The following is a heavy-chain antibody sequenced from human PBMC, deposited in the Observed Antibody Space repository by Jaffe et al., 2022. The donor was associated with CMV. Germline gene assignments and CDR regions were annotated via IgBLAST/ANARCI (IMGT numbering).Heavy chain of an antibody. CDR3: ARPAYYDFWSGYSLGY. J-gene: IGHJ4*02. CDR2: IYPGDSDT. Sequence: EVQLVQSGAEVKKPGESLKISCKGSGYSFTSYWIGWVRQMPGKGLEWMGIIYPGDSDTRYSPSFQGQVTISADKSISTAYLQWSSLKASDTAMYYCARPAYYDFWSGYSLGYWGQGTLVTVSS. D-gene: IGHD3-3*01. CDR1: GYSFTSYW. V-gene: IGHV5-51*01.